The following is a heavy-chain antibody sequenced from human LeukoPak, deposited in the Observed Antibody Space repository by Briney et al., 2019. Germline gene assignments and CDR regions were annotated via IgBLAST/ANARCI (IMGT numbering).Heavy chain of an antibody. V-gene: IGHV3-23*01. CDR2: ISGKGGRT. Sequence: PGGSLRLSCAASGFTFNNYGMSWVRQAPGKGLEWVSFISGKGGRTDYAESVKGRFTISRDNSKKMVYLQMNSLRDEDTATYYCAKDPNGDYVGTFDMWGQGTMVTVSS. CDR1: GFTFNNYG. CDR3: AKDPNGDYVGTFDM. D-gene: IGHD4-17*01. J-gene: IGHJ3*02.